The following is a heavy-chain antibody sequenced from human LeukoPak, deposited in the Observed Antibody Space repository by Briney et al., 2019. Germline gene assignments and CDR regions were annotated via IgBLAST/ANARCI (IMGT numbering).Heavy chain of an antibody. J-gene: IGHJ6*02. V-gene: IGHV3-30*18. Sequence: GGSLRLSCAASGFTFSSYGMHWVRQAPGKGLEWVAVISDDGSNKYYADSVKGRFTISRDNSKNTLYLQMNSLRAEDTAVYYCAKVPYSSGWYEGYYYYRMDVWGQGTTVTVSS. CDR1: GFTFSSYG. D-gene: IGHD6-19*01. CDR3: AKVPYSSGWYEGYYYYRMDV. CDR2: ISDDGSNK.